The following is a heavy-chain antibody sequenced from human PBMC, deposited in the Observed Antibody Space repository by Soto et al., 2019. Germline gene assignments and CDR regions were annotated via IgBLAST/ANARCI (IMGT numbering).Heavy chain of an antibody. CDR2: IKHDGSDK. CDR1: RFTFSTYW. CDR3: VRGSPKGDGTSRFDY. Sequence: PVGSLRLSCAASRFTFSTYWMNWVRQTPGKGLEWVASIKHDGSDKYYVDSVKGRFTISRDNAENSLYLQMNSLRVEDTALYYCVRGSPKGDGTSRFDYWGKGTLVTVSS. D-gene: IGHD2-2*01. J-gene: IGHJ4*02. V-gene: IGHV3-7*01.